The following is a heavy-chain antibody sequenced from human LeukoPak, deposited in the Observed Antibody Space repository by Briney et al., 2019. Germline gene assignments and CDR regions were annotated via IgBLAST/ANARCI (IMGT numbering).Heavy chain of an antibody. CDR3: ARRSIEGEGMDV. CDR1: GFTFSSYA. V-gene: IGHV3-30-3*01. CDR2: ISYDGSNK. J-gene: IGHJ6*02. D-gene: IGHD1-26*01. Sequence: PGRSLRLSCAASGFTFSSYAMHWARQAPGKGLEWVAGISYDGSNKYYADSVKGRFTISRDNSKNTLYLQMNSLRAEDTAAYYCARRSIEGEGMDVWGQGTTVTVSS.